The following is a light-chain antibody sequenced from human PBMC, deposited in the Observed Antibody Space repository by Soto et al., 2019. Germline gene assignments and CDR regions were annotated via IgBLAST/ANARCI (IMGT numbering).Light chain of an antibody. CDR3: QQYGSSSIT. CDR2: GAS. J-gene: IGKJ5*01. CDR1: QSVSNN. Sequence: ERVMTQSPATLSVSPGERVTLSCRASQSVSNNLAWYQQKPGQAPRLLIYGASSRATGIPDRFSGSGSGTDFTLTISRLEPEDFAVYYCQQYGSSSITFGQGTRLEI. V-gene: IGKV3-20*01.